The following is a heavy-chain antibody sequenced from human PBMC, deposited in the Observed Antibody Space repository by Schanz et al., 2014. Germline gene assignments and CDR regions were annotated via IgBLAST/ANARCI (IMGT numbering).Heavy chain of an antibody. V-gene: IGHV4-28*07. CDR2: IYYSGST. CDR3: ASKGLTTDAFDI. D-gene: IGHD2-8*01. Sequence: VQLQESGPGLVKPSDTLSLTCAVSGYSINTSDWWGWIRQPPGKGLEWIGYIYYSGSTYYNPSLKSRATMSVDTSKNQFSLKLSSVTAVDTAVYYCASKGLTTDAFDIWGQGTMVTVSS. CDR1: GYSINTSDW. J-gene: IGHJ3*02.